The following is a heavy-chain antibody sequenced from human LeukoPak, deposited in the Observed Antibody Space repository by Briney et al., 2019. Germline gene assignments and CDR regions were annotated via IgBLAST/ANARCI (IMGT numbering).Heavy chain of an antibody. V-gene: IGHV3-15*01. D-gene: IGHD3-22*01. CDR3: TTDRYYDNSELQFQH. CDR1: GFTLNNAW. Sequence: PGGSLRLSGAASGFTLNNAWMSWVRQAPGKGLEWLGRIKRETDGGTIDYAAPVKGRFTISRDDSRNTLYLQMDSLKIGDTAVYYCTTDRYYDNSELQFQHWGQGTLVTVSS. CDR2: IKRETDGGTI. J-gene: IGHJ1*01.